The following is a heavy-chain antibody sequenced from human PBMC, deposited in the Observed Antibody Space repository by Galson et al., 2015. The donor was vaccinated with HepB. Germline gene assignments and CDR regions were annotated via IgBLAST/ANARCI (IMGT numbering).Heavy chain of an antibody. J-gene: IGHJ4*02. V-gene: IGHV4-39*01. D-gene: IGHD2-2*01. CDR1: GGSISSPSHY. CDR3: ASCPRGHQLLPFDY. CDR2: VFYSGNT. Sequence: ETLSLTCTVSGGSISSPSHYWGWIRQPPGKGLEWIGDVFYSGNTYYTPSLNSRATLSVDTSKNEFSLKLTSLTATDTAIYYCASCPRGHQLLPFDYWGQGILVTVSS.